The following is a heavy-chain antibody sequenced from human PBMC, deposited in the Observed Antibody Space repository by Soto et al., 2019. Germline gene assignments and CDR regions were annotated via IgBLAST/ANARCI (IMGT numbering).Heavy chain of an antibody. CDR3: ARGRYYDYSGYFH. Sequence: SESLFLTCPVSGGSISSGNYYRCWIRQPPGKGLEWIGYIYYSGSTYYNPSLKSRVTISVDTSKNQFSLKLSSVTAADTAVYYCARGRYYDYSGYFHWGQGTLVTVSS. J-gene: IGHJ4*02. CDR2: IYYSGST. CDR1: GGSISSGNYY. V-gene: IGHV4-30-4*01. D-gene: IGHD3-22*01.